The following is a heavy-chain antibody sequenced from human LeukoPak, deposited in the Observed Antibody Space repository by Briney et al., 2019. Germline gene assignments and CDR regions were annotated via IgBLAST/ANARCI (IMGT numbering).Heavy chain of an antibody. Sequence: ASVKVSCKASGYTFTSYYMHWVRQAPGQGLEWMGWMNPNSGNTGYAQKFQGRVTMTRNTSISTAYMELSSLRSEDTAVYYCARDGYSGYAGDYWGQGTLVTVSS. J-gene: IGHJ4*02. D-gene: IGHD5-12*01. V-gene: IGHV1-8*01. CDR1: GYTFTSYY. CDR3: ARDGYSGYAGDY. CDR2: MNPNSGNT.